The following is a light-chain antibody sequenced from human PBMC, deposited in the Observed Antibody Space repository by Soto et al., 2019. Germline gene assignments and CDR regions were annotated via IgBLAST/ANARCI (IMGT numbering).Light chain of an antibody. CDR2: DAS. Sequence: EIVLTQSPATLSLSPGERATLSCRASQSIISFLAWYLQKPGQAPRLLIYDASNRATGIPARFSGSGSGTEFTLTMSSLEPEDFAVYYCQQRSVWPITFGGRTKVEIK. CDR3: QQRSVWPIT. CDR1: QSIISF. V-gene: IGKV3-11*01. J-gene: IGKJ4*02.